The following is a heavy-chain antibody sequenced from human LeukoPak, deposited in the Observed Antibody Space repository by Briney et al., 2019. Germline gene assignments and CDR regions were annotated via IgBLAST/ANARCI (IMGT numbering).Heavy chain of an antibody. CDR2: ISWNGGST. V-gene: IGHV3-20*04. CDR3: AREETRITMLRGVTYFEY. D-gene: IGHD3-10*01. J-gene: IGHJ4*02. CDR1: GFTFGDYG. Sequence: PGGSLRLSCAASGFTFGDYGMSWVRQAPGKGLEWVSFISWNGGSTGYADSVKGRFTISRDNAKNSLYLQMSSLRAEDTALYYCAREETRITMLRGVTYFEYWGQGTLVTVSS.